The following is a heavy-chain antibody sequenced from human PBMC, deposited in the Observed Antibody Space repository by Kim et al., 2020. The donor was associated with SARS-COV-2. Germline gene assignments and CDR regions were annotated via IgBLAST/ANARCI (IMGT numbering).Heavy chain of an antibody. CDR3: ARGGIVVVVAATPVYYYGMDV. V-gene: IGHV4-34*01. Sequence: SETLSLTCAVYGGSFSGYYWSWIRQPPGKGLEWIGEINHSGSTNYNPSLKSRVNISVDTSKNQFSLKLSSVTAADTAVYYCARGGIVVVVAATPVYYYGMDVWGQGTTVTVSS. CDR2: INHSGST. CDR1: GGSFSGYY. D-gene: IGHD2-15*01. J-gene: IGHJ6*02.